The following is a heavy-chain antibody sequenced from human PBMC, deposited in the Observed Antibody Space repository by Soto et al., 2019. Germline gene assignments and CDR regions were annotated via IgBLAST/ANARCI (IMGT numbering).Heavy chain of an antibody. CDR3: AYSSTPFDY. CDR1: GFTFRSYW. CDR2: INSVGSST. J-gene: IGHJ4*02. Sequence: PGGSLRLSCAASGFTFRSYWVNWVRQAPGKGLEWVSRINSVGSSTTYADSVKGRFTISRDNAKNTLYLQMNSLRAEDTAVYYCAYSSTPFDYWGQGTLVTVSS. D-gene: IGHD6-13*01. V-gene: IGHV3-74*01.